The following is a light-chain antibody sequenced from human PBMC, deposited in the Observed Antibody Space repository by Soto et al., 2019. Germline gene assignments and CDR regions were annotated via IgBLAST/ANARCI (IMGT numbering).Light chain of an antibody. J-gene: IGKJ4*01. CDR1: QSVSSL. Sequence: EIVLTQSPATLSLSPGERATLSCRASQSVSSLLAWYQQKSGQPPRLLISDASNTAPGVPARFSGSGSGPAFTLITSSLEPEDFAVYHCQQRSNWPLSFGGGTKVEL. CDR3: QQRSNWPLS. CDR2: DAS. V-gene: IGKV3-11*01.